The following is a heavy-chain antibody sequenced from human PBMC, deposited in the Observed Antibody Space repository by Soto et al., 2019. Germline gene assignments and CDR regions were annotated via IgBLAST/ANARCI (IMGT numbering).Heavy chain of an antibody. J-gene: IGHJ5*02. D-gene: IGHD3-10*01. Sequence: SETLSLTCTVSGGSISSGDYYWSWIRQPPGKGLEWIGYIYYSGSTYYNPSLKSRVTISVDTSKNQFSLKLSSVTAADTAVYYCARTYYYGSGSFWFDPWGQGTLVTVSS. CDR3: ARTYYYGSGSFWFDP. V-gene: IGHV4-30-4*01. CDR2: IYYSGST. CDR1: GGSISSGDYY.